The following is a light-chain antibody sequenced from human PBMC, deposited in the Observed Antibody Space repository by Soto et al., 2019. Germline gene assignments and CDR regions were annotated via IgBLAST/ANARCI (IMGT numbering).Light chain of an antibody. CDR3: QVWDTSSDHRGV. Sequence: SYVLTQPPSMSVAPGQTARITCGGNNIGSTSVHWYQQKPGQAPVVVVHNDRDRPSGIPERFSGSSSGNTATLTISRVEEGDDADYYCQVWDTSSDHRGVFGGGTQLTVL. CDR2: NDR. J-gene: IGLJ3*02. V-gene: IGLV3-21*02. CDR1: NIGSTS.